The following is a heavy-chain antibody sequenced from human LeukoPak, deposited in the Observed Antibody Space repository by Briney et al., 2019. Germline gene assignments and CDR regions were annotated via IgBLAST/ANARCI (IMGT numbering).Heavy chain of an antibody. D-gene: IGHD5-18*01. V-gene: IGHV3-74*01. Sequence: PGGSLRLSCAASGFTFSSYWMHWVRQAPGKGLVWVSRINSDGSSTSYADSVKGRFTISRDNAKNTLYLQMNSLRAEDTAVYYCARVTGVQLWFWNAFDIWGQGTMVTVSS. CDR3: ARVTGVQLWFWNAFDI. CDR2: INSDGSST. CDR1: GFTFSSYW. J-gene: IGHJ3*02.